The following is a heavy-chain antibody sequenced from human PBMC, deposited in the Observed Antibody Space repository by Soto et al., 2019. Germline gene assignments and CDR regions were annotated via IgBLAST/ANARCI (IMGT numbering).Heavy chain of an antibody. D-gene: IGHD2-2*02. Sequence: QVQLVQSGAEVKKPGASVKVSCKASGYTFTSYGISWVLQAPGQGLEWMGWISAYNGNTNYAQKLQGRVTMTTDTSTSTAYMELRSLRSDDTAVYYCARVDLGYCSSTSCYTFYYYGMDVWGQGTTVTVSS. J-gene: IGHJ6*02. CDR3: ARVDLGYCSSTSCYTFYYYGMDV. CDR1: GYTFTSYG. CDR2: ISAYNGNT. V-gene: IGHV1-18*01.